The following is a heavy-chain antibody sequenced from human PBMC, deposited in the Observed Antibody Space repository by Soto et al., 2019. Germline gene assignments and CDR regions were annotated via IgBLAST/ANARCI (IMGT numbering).Heavy chain of an antibody. CDR2: IKEDGSEI. CDR3: ARDIGFDYVN. D-gene: IGHD3-16*01. CDR1: GFNVMSYW. V-gene: IGHV3-7*01. Sequence: GGSLRLSCAVSGFNVMSYWMSWVRQAPGKGLEWVASIKEDGSEIYYLQSVRGRFTISRDSAGNALHLAMNYLSAEDTGVYFCARDIGFDYVNWGQGTLVTVSS. J-gene: IGHJ4*02.